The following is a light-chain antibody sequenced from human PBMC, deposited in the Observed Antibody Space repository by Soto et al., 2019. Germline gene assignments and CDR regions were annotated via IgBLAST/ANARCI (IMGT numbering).Light chain of an antibody. V-gene: IGKV1-9*01. CDR2: AAS. J-gene: IGKJ4*01. CDR1: QGISSY. Sequence: IQLTQSPSSLSASVGDRVTLTCRASQGISSYLAWYQQKPGKAPKLLIYAASTLQSGVPSRFSGSGSGTDFTLTISSLQPEDLATYYCQQLNSYPLTCGGGTKVEIK. CDR3: QQLNSYPLT.